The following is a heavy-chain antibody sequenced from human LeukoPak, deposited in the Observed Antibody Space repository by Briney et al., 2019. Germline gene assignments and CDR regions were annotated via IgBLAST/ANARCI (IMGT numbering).Heavy chain of an antibody. D-gene: IGHD3-10*01. CDR3: ARGLWFGELLDNWFDP. V-gene: IGHV3-21*01. CDR2: ISSSSSYI. J-gene: IGHJ5*02. Sequence: GGSLRLSCAASGFTFSSYSMTWVRQAPGKGLEWVSSISSSSSYIYDADSVKGRFTISRDNAKNSLYLQMNSLRAEDRAVYYCARGLWFGELLDNWFDPWGQGTLVTVSS. CDR1: GFTFSSYS.